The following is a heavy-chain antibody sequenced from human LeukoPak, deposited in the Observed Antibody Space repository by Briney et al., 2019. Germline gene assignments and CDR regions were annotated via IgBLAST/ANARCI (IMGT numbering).Heavy chain of an antibody. CDR3: AKDAVAGNNYYYYYYMDV. V-gene: IGHV3-23*01. CDR2: ISGSGAST. CDR1: GFTFTNYG. Sequence: GGSLRLSCAASGFTFTNYGMSGVRQGPGKGLEGVSAISGSGASTYYADSVKGRFTISRDNSKNTLYLQMNSLRAEDTAVYYCAKDAVAGNNYYYYYYMDVWGKGTTVTVSS. J-gene: IGHJ6*03. D-gene: IGHD6-19*01.